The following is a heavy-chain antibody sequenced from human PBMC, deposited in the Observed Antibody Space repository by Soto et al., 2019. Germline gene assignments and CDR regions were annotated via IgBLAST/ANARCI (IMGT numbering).Heavy chain of an antibody. CDR3: ARASAILSWFGP. V-gene: IGHV4-39*01. CDR2: IYYSGST. CDR1: GGSISSSSYY. Sequence: QLLLQESSPGLAKPSETLSLTCTVSGGSISSSSYYWGWIRQPPGKGLEWIGSIYYSGSTYSNPALRRRVTRSVDTSKNQCSLKLSSVTAADTAVYYSARASAILSWFGPWGQGTLVTGSS. J-gene: IGHJ5*02. D-gene: IGHD2-2*02.